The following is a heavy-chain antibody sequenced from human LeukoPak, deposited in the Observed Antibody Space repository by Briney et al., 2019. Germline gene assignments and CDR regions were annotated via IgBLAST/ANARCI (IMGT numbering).Heavy chain of an antibody. CDR1: GDSISSGTHY. CDR3: ARDSGSIAAAGRWFDP. CDR2: IYYSGST. V-gene: IGHV4-39*07. D-gene: IGHD6-13*01. Sequence: PSETLSLTCDVSGDSISSGTHYWGWIRLPPGKGLEWIASIYYSGSTYYNPSLKGRVTISRDTSRNQFSLNLSSVTAADTAVYYCARDSGSIAAAGRWFDPWGQGTLVTVSS. J-gene: IGHJ5*02.